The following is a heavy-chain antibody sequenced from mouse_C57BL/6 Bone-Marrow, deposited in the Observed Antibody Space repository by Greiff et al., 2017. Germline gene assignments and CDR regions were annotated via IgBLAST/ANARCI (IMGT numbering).Heavy chain of an antibody. CDR3: ARSIYYYGSSQPAWFAY. D-gene: IGHD1-1*01. J-gene: IGHJ3*01. V-gene: IGHV1-81*01. CDR1: GYTFPSYG. Sequence: QVQLQQSGAELARPGASVKLSCKASGYTFPSYGLSWVKQRTGQGLEWIGEIYPRSGNTYYNEKFKGKATLPEDKSSSTAFMELRSLKSEDSAVYFCARSIYYYGSSQPAWFAYWGQGTLVTVSA. CDR2: IYPRSGNT.